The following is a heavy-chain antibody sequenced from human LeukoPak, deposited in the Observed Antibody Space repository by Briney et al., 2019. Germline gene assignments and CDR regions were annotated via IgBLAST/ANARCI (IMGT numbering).Heavy chain of an antibody. CDR1: GFTFSSYA. V-gene: IGHV3-23*01. J-gene: IGHJ3*02. CDR2: ISGSGGGT. CDR3: AKDLNYYDSSGYYVHDAFDI. D-gene: IGHD3-22*01. Sequence: GGSLRLSCAASGFTFSSYAMSWVRQAPGEGLEWVSAISGSGGGTYYADSVKGRFTISRDNSKNTLYLQMNSLRAEDTAVYYCAKDLNYYDSSGYYVHDAFDIWGQGTMVTVSS.